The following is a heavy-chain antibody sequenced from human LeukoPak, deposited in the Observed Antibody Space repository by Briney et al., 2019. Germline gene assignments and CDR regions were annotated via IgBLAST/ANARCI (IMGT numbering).Heavy chain of an antibody. Sequence: GGSLRLSCAASGFTFSSYAMSWVRQAPGKGLEWVSAISGSGGSTYYADSVKGRFTISRDNSKNTLYLQMNSLRAEDTAVYYCAKDPLGELSLYPYDYWGQGTLVTVSS. CDR2: ISGSGGST. J-gene: IGHJ4*02. V-gene: IGHV3-23*01. CDR1: GFTFSSYA. D-gene: IGHD3-16*02. CDR3: AKDPLGELSLYPYDY.